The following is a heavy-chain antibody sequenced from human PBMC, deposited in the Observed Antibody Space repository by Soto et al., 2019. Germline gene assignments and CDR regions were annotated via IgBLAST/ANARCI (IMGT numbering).Heavy chain of an antibody. CDR1: GFTFSSYS. Sequence: GSLSHSCAASGFTFSSYSMNWVRQDPGKGLEWVSSISSSSSYIYYADSVKGRFTISRDNSKNTLYLQMNSLRAEDTAVYYCAKNVVAATAMGMDVWGQGTTVTVSS. CDR3: AKNVVAATAMGMDV. CDR2: ISSSSSYI. V-gene: IGHV3-21*04. J-gene: IGHJ6*02. D-gene: IGHD2-15*01.